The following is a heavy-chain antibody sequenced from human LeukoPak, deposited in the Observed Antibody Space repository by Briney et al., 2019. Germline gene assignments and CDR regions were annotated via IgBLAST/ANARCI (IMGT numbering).Heavy chain of an antibody. J-gene: IGHJ6*03. Sequence: PSETLSLTCTVSGGSISSGSYYWSWIRQPAGKGLEWIGRIYTSGSTNYNPSLKSRVTISVDKSKNQFSLKLSSVTAADTAVYYCASVEKYNWNYVGYYYYMDVWGKGTTVTVSS. CDR1: GGSISSGSYY. D-gene: IGHD1-7*01. CDR3: ASVEKYNWNYVGYYYYMDV. CDR2: IYTSGST. V-gene: IGHV4-61*02.